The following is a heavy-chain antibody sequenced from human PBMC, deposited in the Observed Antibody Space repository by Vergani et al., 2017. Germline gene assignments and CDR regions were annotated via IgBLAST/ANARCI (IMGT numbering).Heavy chain of an antibody. D-gene: IGHD2-2*01. CDR1: GFTFSSYA. Sequence: EVQLVESGGGLVKPGGSLRLSCAASGFTFSSYAMSWVRQAPGKGLEWVGFIRSKAYGGTTEYAASVKGRFTISRDDSKSIAYLQMNSLKTEDTAVYYCTRTVIVVVPAAKGGFDPWGQGTLVTVSS. V-gene: IGHV3-49*04. CDR3: TRTVIVVVPAAKGGFDP. J-gene: IGHJ5*02. CDR2: IRSKAYGGTT.